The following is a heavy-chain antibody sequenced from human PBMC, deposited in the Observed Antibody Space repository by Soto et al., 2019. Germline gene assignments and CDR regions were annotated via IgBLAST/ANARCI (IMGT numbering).Heavy chain of an antibody. D-gene: IGHD2-15*01. J-gene: IGHJ4*02. V-gene: IGHV1-69*13. CDR2: IIPIFGTA. CDR3: ARDLGVGGTPPFDY. Sequence: GASVKVSCKASGGTFSSYAISWVRQAPGQGLEWMGGIIPIFGTANYAQKFQGRVTITADESTSTAYMELSSLRSEDTAVYYCARDLGVGGTPPFDYWGQGTLVTVSS. CDR1: GGTFSSYA.